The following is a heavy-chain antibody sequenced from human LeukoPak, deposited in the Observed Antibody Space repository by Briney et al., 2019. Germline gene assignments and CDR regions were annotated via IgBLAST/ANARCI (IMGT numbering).Heavy chain of an antibody. J-gene: IGHJ4*02. CDR2: INWNGGST. CDR3: AGDLVWEMATIRGSIDY. Sequence: PGGSLRLSCAASGFTFDDYGMSWVRQAPGKGLEWVSGINWNGGSTGYADSVKGRFTISRDNAKNSLYLQMNSLRAEDTAVYYFAGDLVWEMATIRGSIDYWGQGTLDTVSS. V-gene: IGHV3-20*04. CDR1: GFTFDDYG. D-gene: IGHD5-24*01.